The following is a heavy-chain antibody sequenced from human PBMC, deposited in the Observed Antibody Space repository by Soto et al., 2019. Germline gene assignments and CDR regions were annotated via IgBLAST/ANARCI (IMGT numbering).Heavy chain of an antibody. D-gene: IGHD3-10*01. CDR3: ARALNWYGEGNWFDP. V-gene: IGHV4-30-4*01. Sequence: QVQLQESGPGLVKPSQTLSLTCTVSGGSISSGYYYWSWIRQPPGKGLEWIGYIYYSGSTYYNPSLKSRVTISVDTSKNQFSLKLSSVTAADTAVYYCARALNWYGEGNWFDPWGQGTLVTVSS. CDR2: IYYSGST. CDR1: GGSISSGYYY. J-gene: IGHJ5*02.